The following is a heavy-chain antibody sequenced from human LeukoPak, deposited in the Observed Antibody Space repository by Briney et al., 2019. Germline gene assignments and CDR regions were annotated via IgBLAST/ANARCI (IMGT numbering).Heavy chain of an antibody. V-gene: IGHV3-48*02. Sequence: QSGGSLRLSCAASGFTFSTYSMNWVRQAPGKGLEWVSYISSSSTKYYADSVMGRFTISRDNAKNSLYLQMNSLRDEDTAVYYCARLMAYCSGGSCYPPYYYYGMDVWGQGTTVTVSS. CDR3: ARLMAYCSGGSCYPPYYYYGMDV. J-gene: IGHJ6*02. CDR1: GFTFSTYS. D-gene: IGHD2-15*01. CDR2: ISSSSTK.